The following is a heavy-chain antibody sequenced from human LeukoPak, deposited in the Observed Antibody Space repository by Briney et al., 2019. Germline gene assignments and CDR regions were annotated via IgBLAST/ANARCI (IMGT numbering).Heavy chain of an antibody. Sequence: PGGSLRLSRAASGFTFSSYAMHWVRQAPGKGLEYVSAISSNGGSTYYANSVKGRFTISRDNSKNTLYLQMGSLRAEDMAVYYCARWSPDAFDVWGQGTMVTVSS. J-gene: IGHJ3*01. CDR2: ISSNGGST. CDR1: GFTFSSYA. V-gene: IGHV3-64*01. CDR3: ARWSPDAFDV.